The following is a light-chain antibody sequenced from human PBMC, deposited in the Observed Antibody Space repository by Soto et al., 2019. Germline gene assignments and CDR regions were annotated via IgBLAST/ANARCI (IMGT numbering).Light chain of an antibody. V-gene: IGKV1-13*02. Sequence: ALQLTQSPSSLSASVGERLSISCRASQGLGTSLAWYQQKPGTAPKLLIYDASTLESGVPSRFSGSGSGADFTLTISSLQPEDFAAYYCQQYIAYPVTFGSGTKVNIK. J-gene: IGKJ3*01. CDR2: DAS. CDR1: QGLGTS. CDR3: QQYIAYPVT.